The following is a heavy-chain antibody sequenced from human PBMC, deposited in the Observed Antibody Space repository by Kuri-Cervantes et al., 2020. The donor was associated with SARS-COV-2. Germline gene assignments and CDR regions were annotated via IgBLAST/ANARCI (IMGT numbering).Heavy chain of an antibody. CDR2: IIPIFRTS. CDR3: ASVTYCSSTSCYTYPPPLYYYYYGMDV. V-gene: IGHV1-69*13. CDR1: GGSLTDYS. Sequence: SVKVSCKASGGSLTDYSISWVRQAPGQGLEWMGVIIPIFRTSNYAQKFQGRVTITADESTTIAYMELSSLRSEDTAVYYCASVTYCSSTSCYTYPPPLYYYYYGMDVWGQGNTVNVSS. D-gene: IGHD2-2*02. J-gene: IGHJ6*02.